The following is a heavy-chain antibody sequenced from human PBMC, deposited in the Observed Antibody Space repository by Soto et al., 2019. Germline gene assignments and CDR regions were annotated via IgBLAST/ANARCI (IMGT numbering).Heavy chain of an antibody. V-gene: IGHV1-18*04. CDR2: ISAYNGNT. CDR3: ARMGMYSRDLAGWLADADFYY. Sequence: ASVKVSCKASGYTFTSYGISWVGQASGRGLEWMGWISAYNGNTNYAQKLQGRVTMTTDQSKSTAYMELRSLRADDTAVYYCARMGMYSRDLAGWLADADFYYWS. CDR1: GYTFTSYG. J-gene: IGHJ4*01. D-gene: IGHD6-13*01.